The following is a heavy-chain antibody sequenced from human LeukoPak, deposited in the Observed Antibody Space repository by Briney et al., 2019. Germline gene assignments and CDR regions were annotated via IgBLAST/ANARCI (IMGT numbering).Heavy chain of an antibody. CDR2: ISSHNGYT. D-gene: IGHD6-13*01. CDR3: ASAAAGISDYFDY. V-gene: IGHV1-18*01. Sequence: ASVKVSCKASGYTFPNYIITWVRQAPGQGPEWMGWISSHNGYTNYAQKLQGRVTMTTATSTSTAYMELRSLRSDDTAVYFCASAAAGISDYFDYWGQGTPVTVSS. CDR1: GYTFPNYI. J-gene: IGHJ4*02.